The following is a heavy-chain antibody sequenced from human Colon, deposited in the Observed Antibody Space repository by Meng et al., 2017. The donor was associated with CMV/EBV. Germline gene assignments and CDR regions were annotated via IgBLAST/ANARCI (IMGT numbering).Heavy chain of an antibody. CDR2: ISGSSTDI. Sequence: QAQLVGSGGGWVKPGGCLRLSCAASGFTFSDYYMSWIRQAPGKGPEWVSYISGSSTDIKYVDSVKGRFTISRDNAKNSLYLQMNSLRADDTAVYYCSRDPRTLDYWGQGTLVTVSS. V-gene: IGHV3-11*05. CDR3: SRDPRTLDY. CDR1: GFTFSDYY. J-gene: IGHJ4*02.